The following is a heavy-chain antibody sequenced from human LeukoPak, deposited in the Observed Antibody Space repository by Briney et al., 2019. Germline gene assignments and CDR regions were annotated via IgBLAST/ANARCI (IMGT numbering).Heavy chain of an antibody. CDR1: GFTFSSYS. J-gene: IGHJ4*02. CDR2: ISSSNSTI. D-gene: IGHD1-26*01. V-gene: IGHV3-48*01. Sequence: GGSLRLSCAASGFTFSSYSMNWVRQAPGKGLEWVSYISSSNSTIYYADSVKGRFTISGDNAKNSLYLQMNSLRAEDTAVYYCARDRSLPGNIDYWGQGTLVTVSS. CDR3: ARDRSLPGNIDY.